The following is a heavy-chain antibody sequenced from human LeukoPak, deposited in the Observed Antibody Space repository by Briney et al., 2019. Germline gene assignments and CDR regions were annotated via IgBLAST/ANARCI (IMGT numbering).Heavy chain of an antibody. Sequence: GGSLRLSCAASGFTFSTDAMTWVRQGPGKGLQWVSSISPNGGRTSYADSVKGRFTISRDNSKNRLYLQMYTLRAEDAAVYFCAKASTVLKPIDYWGQGTLVTVSS. CDR1: GFTFSTDA. V-gene: IGHV3-23*01. CDR3: AKASTVLKPIDY. CDR2: ISPNGGRT. D-gene: IGHD1-14*01. J-gene: IGHJ4*02.